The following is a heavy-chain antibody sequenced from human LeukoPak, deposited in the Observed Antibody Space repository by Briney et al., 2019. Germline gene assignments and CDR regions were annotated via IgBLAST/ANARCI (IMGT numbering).Heavy chain of an antibody. CDR1: GFTFSSYS. CDR2: ISSSSSTI. V-gene: IGHV3-48*02. J-gene: IGHJ6*02. CDR3: ASYSVAGYYYGMDV. Sequence: GGSLRLSCAASGFTFSSYSMNWVRQAPGKGLEWVSYISSSSSTIYYADSVKGRFTISRDNAKNSLYLQMNSLRDEDTAVYYCASYSVAGYYYGMDVWGQGTTVTVPS. D-gene: IGHD6-19*01.